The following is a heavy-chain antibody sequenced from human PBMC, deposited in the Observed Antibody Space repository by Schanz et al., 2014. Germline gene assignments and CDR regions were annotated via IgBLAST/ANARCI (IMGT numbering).Heavy chain of an antibody. Sequence: QVQLVESGGGVVQPGRSLRLTCAASGFTFSSYGMHWVRQAPGKGLEWVAVISFDGNNKHYADSVKGRLTVSRDNSENTVYLEFHSLRSEDTALYYCAREAKWGQWYFDLWGRGSLVTVSS. V-gene: IGHV3-30*03. J-gene: IGHJ2*01. CDR1: GFTFSSYG. CDR2: ISFDGNNK. CDR3: AREAKWGQWYFDL. D-gene: IGHD1-26*01.